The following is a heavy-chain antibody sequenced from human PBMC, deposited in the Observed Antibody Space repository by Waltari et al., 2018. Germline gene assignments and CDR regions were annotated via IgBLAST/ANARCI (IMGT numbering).Heavy chain of an antibody. V-gene: IGHV4-61*02. J-gene: IGHJ4*02. D-gene: IGHD6-13*01. CDR2: IDPSGST. CDR3: ARGGAADGTGYDY. CDR1: GGSISSGSDY. Sequence: QVQLQESGPGLVKPSQTLSLTCTVSGGSISSGSDYWSWIRQPAGKGRECIGRIDPSGSTKYNPSLRSRVTIAKDPSGNQLSLKLTTVTAADTAVYYCARGGAADGTGYDYWGQGTLVTVSS.